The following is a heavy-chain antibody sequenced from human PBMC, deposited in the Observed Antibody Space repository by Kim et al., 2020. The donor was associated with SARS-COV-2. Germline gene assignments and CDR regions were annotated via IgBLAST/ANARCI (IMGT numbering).Heavy chain of an antibody. V-gene: IGHV4-30-2*05. CDR3: ALQARYYDSSGIDY. J-gene: IGHJ4*02. D-gene: IGHD3-22*01. Sequence: NPPLKSRVTLSVDTSKNQFSLKLSSVNAADTAVYYCALQARYYDSSGIDYWGQGTLVTVSS.